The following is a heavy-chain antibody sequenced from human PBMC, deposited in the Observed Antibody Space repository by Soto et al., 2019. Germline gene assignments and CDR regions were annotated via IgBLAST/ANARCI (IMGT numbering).Heavy chain of an antibody. CDR3: ARGGRCTNGVCYTTSRLYYYYGMDV. CDR1: GGTFSSYA. D-gene: IGHD2-8*01. J-gene: IGHJ6*02. Sequence: SVKVSCKASGGTFSSYAISWVRQAPGQGLEWMGGIIPIFGTANYAQKFQGRVTITADKSTSTAYMELSSLRSEDTAVYYCARGGRCTNGVCYTTSRLYYYYGMDVWGQGTTVTVS. CDR2: IIPIFGTA. V-gene: IGHV1-69*06.